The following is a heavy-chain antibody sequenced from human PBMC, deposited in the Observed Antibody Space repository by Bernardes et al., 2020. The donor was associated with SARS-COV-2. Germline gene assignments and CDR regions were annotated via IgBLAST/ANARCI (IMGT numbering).Heavy chain of an antibody. Sequence: SETLSLTCAVSGVSIISGGSYSWSWIRQPPGKGLEWIGYIYQTGTPYYSPSLKSRVTISIDKSRNEFSLRLNSVTAADTAVYYCAREGGGLLRGAEYFQHWGQGAQVTVSS. CDR2: IYQTGTP. V-gene: IGHV4-30-2*01. CDR3: AREGGGLLRGAEYFQH. D-gene: IGHD2-15*01. CDR1: GVSIISGGSYS. J-gene: IGHJ1*01.